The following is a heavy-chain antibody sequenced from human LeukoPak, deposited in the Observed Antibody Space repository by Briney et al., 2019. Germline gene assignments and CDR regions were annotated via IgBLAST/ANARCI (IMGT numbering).Heavy chain of an antibody. CDR2: IGSAGDI. J-gene: IGHJ6*02. Sequence: GGSLRLSCAASEFTFRNYAMHWVRQATGKGLEWVSAIGSAGDIYYLGSVKGRFTISRDNAKGSLYLQMNNLRAGDTAVYYCARAHFSLIRGVISYGLDVWGRGTTVIVSS. V-gene: IGHV3-13*01. CDR3: ARAHFSLIRGVISYGLDV. D-gene: IGHD3-10*01. CDR1: EFTFRNYA.